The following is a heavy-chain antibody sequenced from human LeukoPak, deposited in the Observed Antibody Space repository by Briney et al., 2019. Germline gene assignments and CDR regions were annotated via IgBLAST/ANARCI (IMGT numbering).Heavy chain of an antibody. D-gene: IGHD1-26*01. V-gene: IGHV3-23*01. J-gene: IGHJ3*01. CDR1: GFTFSSYA. CDR3: AKVQSDIVGAVFFSFDV. Sequence: PGGSLRLSCAASGFTFSSYAVTWVRQAPGKGLEWVSGITASGGSTDYADSVRGRFTISRDNSKNSLYLQMNSLRVEDTAVYFCAKVQSDIVGAVFFSFDVWGQGTTVTVSS. CDR2: ITASGGST.